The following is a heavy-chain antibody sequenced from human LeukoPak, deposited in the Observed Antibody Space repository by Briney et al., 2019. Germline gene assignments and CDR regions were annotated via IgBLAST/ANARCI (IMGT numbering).Heavy chain of an antibody. V-gene: IGHV3-23*01. CDR3: AKDIEEWLVKGGGCFDY. J-gene: IGHJ4*02. CDR1: GFTFSSYA. Sequence: PGGSLRLSCAASGFTFSSYAMTWVRQAPGKGLEWVSAISVSGGSTYYADSVKGRFTISRDNSKNTLYLQMNSLRADDTAVYYCAKDIEEWLVKGGGCFDYWGQGTLVTVSS. CDR2: ISVSGGST. D-gene: IGHD6-19*01.